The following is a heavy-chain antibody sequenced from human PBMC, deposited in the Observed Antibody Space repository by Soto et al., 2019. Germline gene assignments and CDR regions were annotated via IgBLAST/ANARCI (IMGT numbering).Heavy chain of an antibody. D-gene: IGHD3-22*01. CDR2: ISGSGGST. V-gene: IGHV3-23*01. J-gene: IGHJ3*02. CDR1: GFTFSSYT. CDR3: AKITVTYYYDSSGPGSGGAFDI. Sequence: GGSLRLSCAASGFTFSSYTMSWVRQAPGKGLEWVSAISGSGGSTYYADSVKGRFTISRDNSKNTLYLQMNSLRAEDTAVYYCAKITVTYYYDSSGPGSGGAFDIWGQGTMVTVSS.